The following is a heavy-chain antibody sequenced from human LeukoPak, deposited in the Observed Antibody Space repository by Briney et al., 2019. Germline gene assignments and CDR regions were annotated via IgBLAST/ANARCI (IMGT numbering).Heavy chain of an antibody. J-gene: IGHJ5*02. CDR2: IYYSGST. Sequence: PSETLSLTCTVSGGSISSSSYYWGWIRQPPGKVLEWIGSIYYSGSTYYNPSLKSRVTISVDTSKNQFSLKLSSVTAADTAVYYCARLPYYYGSGSYESWGQGTLVTVSS. CDR1: GGSISSSSYY. D-gene: IGHD3-10*01. V-gene: IGHV4-39*01. CDR3: ARLPYYYGSGSYES.